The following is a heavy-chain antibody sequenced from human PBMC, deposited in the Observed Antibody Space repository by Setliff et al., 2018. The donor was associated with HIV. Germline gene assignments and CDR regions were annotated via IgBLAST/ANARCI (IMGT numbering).Heavy chain of an antibody. D-gene: IGHD3-10*01. V-gene: IGHV4-4*07. Sequence: PSETLSLTCTVSGGSISGSYWNWFRRPAGQGLEWIGRISYTGSTNYNPSLKSRVTISVDTSKNQFSLRLSSVTAADTAVYYCARAFGSGSYRWFDPWGQGTLVTVSS. CDR2: ISYTGST. CDR1: GGSISGSY. J-gene: IGHJ5*02. CDR3: ARAFGSGSYRWFDP.